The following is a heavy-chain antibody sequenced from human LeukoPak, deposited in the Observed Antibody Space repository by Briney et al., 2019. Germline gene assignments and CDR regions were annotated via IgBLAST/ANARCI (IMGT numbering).Heavy chain of an antibody. CDR3: ARGRVGEYYYYYMDV. J-gene: IGHJ6*03. CDR1: GYTFTSYD. D-gene: IGHD3-10*01. Sequence: ASVKVSCKASGYTFTSYDINWVRQATGQGLEWMGWMNPNSGNTGYAQKFQGRVTMTRNTSISTAYMKLSSLRSEDTAVYYCARGRVGEYYYYYMDVWGKGTTVTISS. CDR2: MNPNSGNT. V-gene: IGHV1-8*01.